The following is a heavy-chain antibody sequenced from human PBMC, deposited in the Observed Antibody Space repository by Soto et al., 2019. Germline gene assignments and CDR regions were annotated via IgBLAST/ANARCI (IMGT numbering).Heavy chain of an antibody. CDR1: GGTFSSYA. J-gene: IGHJ4*02. CDR3: ARDGQYIVGATLDY. CDR2: IIPIFGTA. D-gene: IGHD1-26*01. V-gene: IGHV1-69*01. Sequence: VQLVHSGSEVTKPGSSVKVSCKASGGTFSSYAISWVRQAPGQGLEWMGGIIPIFGTANYAQKFQGRVTITADESTSTAYMELSSLRSEDTAVYYCARDGQYIVGATLDYWGQGTLVTVSS.